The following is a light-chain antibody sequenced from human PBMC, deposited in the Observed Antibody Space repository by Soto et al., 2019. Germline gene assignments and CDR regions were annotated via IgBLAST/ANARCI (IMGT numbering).Light chain of an antibody. Sequence: EDVLTQSPATLSLPPGERATLSCRASQSVSSNLAWYQQRPGQAPRLLMYDASNRATGIPARFSGSGSGTDFTLTISSLQPEDFALYYCHQRSNWPPTFGGGTKVDIK. CDR1: QSVSSN. J-gene: IGKJ4*02. CDR2: DAS. CDR3: HQRSNWPPT. V-gene: IGKV3-11*01.